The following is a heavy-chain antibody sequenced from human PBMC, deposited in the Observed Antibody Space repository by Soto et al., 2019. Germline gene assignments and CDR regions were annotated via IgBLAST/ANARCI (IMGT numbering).Heavy chain of an antibody. CDR2: TYYRSKWYN. Sequence: SQNLSLTCAISGDSVSSNSAAWNWIRQSPSRGLEWLGRTYYRSKWYNDYAVSVKSRITINPDTSKNQFSLQLNSVTPEYTAVYYCARVTYSSSWYYYYGMDVWGQGTTVTVSS. D-gene: IGHD6-13*01. V-gene: IGHV6-1*01. J-gene: IGHJ6*02. CDR1: GDSVSSNSAA. CDR3: ARVTYSSSWYYYYGMDV.